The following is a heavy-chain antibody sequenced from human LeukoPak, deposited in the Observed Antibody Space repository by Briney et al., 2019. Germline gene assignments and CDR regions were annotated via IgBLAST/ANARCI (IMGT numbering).Heavy chain of an antibody. CDR1: GYAFTSYY. V-gene: IGHV1-2*02. CDR2: INPNSGDT. D-gene: IGHD3-22*01. CDR3: ARGPLINSRGRHAHFDF. J-gene: IGHJ4*02. Sequence: GASVKVSCKASGYAFTSYYIQWVRQAPGQGLECMGWINPNSGDTHFARNFQDTVTMTRDTSITTVYMSLTRLTSADTAVYYCARGPLINSRGRHAHFDFWGQRTGVTVSS.